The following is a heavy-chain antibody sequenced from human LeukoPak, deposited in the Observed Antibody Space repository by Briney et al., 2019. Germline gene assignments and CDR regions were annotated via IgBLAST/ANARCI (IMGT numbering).Heavy chain of an antibody. V-gene: IGHV3-53*01. D-gene: IGHD5-12*01. CDR2: IGGSNGIT. CDR3: ARNENSGWGYFDY. Sequence: GGSLRLSCAASEFTVSSNYMSWVRQAPGKGLEWVSVIGGSNGITFYVGSVKGRFTISRDNSKDTLYLQMNSLRAEDTAVYYCARNENSGWGYFDYWGQGTLVTVSS. J-gene: IGHJ4*02. CDR1: EFTVSSNY.